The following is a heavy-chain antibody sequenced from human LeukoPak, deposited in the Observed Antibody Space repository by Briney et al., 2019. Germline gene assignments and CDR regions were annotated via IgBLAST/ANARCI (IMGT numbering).Heavy chain of an antibody. J-gene: IGHJ3*02. CDR1: GGTFSSYA. D-gene: IGHD3-10*01. Sequence: GASVKVSCKASGGTFSSYAISWVRQAPGQGLEWMGGIIPIFGTANYAQKFQGRVTITADKSTSTAYMELSSLRSEDTAVYYCARERMVRGVIIDDAFDIWGQGTMVTVSS. CDR2: IIPIFGTA. V-gene: IGHV1-69*06. CDR3: ARERMVRGVIIDDAFDI.